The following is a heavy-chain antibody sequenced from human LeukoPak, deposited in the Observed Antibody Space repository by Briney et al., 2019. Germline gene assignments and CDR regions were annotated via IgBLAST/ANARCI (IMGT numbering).Heavy chain of an antibody. CDR1: GGSMTSYY. V-gene: IGHV4-4*07. D-gene: IGHD1-26*01. J-gene: IGHJ3*02. CDR3: ARDSAARAYDI. Sequence: SETLSLTCNVSGGSMTSYYWSWIRKPAGKGLEWIGRIYTSGSTNYSPSLRSRVAMSVDTSNNHSSLNLSSVTAADTAVYYCARDSAARAYDIWGQGTMVTVSS. CDR2: IYTSGST.